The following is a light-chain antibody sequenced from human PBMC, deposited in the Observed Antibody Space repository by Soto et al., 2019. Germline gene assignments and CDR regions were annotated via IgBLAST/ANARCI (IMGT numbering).Light chain of an antibody. J-gene: IGLJ1*01. Sequence: QSAPTQPPSVSGAPGQRVTISCTGSSSNIGAGYDVHWYQQLPGTAPKLLIYGNSNRPSGVPDRFSGSKSGTSASLAITGLQAEDEADYYCQSYDSSLSGLVFGTGTKVTVL. V-gene: IGLV1-40*01. CDR1: SSNIGAGYD. CDR2: GNS. CDR3: QSYDSSLSGLV.